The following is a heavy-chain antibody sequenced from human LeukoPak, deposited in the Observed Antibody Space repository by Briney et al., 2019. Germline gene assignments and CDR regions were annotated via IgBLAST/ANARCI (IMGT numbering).Heavy chain of an antibody. J-gene: IGHJ4*02. CDR1: GFTFSSYA. V-gene: IGHV3-23*01. CDR3: AKSPQSYYDSSGYYFLY. CDR2: ISGSGGRT. D-gene: IGHD3-22*01. Sequence: PGGSLRLSXAASGFTFSSYAMSWVRQAPGKGLEWISTISGSGGRTYYADSVKGRFTISRDNSKNTLYLQMSSLRAEDTAVYYCAKSPQSYYDSSGYYFLYWGQGTLVTVSS.